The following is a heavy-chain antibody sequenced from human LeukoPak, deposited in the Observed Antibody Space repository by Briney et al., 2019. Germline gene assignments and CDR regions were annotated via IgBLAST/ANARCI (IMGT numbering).Heavy chain of an antibody. CDR3: AREDSSGYYQTFDY. Sequence: SETLSLTCTASGGSISSGSYYWSWLRQPAGKGLEWIGRIYASGSTNYNPSLKNRLTISIDTSKNQFSLKLSSVTAADTAVYYCAREDSSGYYQTFDYWGQGTLVTVSS. D-gene: IGHD3-22*01. V-gene: IGHV4-61*02. J-gene: IGHJ4*02. CDR1: GGSISSGSYY. CDR2: IYASGST.